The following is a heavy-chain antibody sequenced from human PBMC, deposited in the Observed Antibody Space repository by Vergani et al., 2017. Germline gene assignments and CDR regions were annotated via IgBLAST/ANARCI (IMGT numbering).Heavy chain of an antibody. V-gene: IGHV1-69*01. CDR2: TIPIFGTA. CDR1: GGTFSSYA. CDR3: AGFSTVTTEADYYYMDV. J-gene: IGHJ6*03. Sequence: QVQLVQSGAEVKKPGSSVKVPCKASGGTFSSYAISWVRQAPGQGVEWMGGTIPIFGTANYAQKFQGRVTITADESTSTAYMELSSLRSEDTAVYYCAGFSTVTTEADYYYMDVWGKGTTVTVSS. D-gene: IGHD4-17*01.